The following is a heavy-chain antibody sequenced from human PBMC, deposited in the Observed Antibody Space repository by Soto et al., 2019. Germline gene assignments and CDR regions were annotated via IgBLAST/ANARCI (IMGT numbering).Heavy chain of an antibody. CDR2: IIPIFGTA. J-gene: IGHJ4*02. V-gene: IGHV1-69*13. CDR1: GGTFSSYA. CDR3: ARAPGGGYYDSSGYYTFDY. Sequence: SVKVSCKASGGTFSSYAISWVRQAPGQGLEWMGGIIPIFGTANYAQKFQGRVTITADESTSTAYMELSSLRSEDTAGYYCARAPGGGYYDSSGYYTFDYWGQGTLVTVSS. D-gene: IGHD3-22*01.